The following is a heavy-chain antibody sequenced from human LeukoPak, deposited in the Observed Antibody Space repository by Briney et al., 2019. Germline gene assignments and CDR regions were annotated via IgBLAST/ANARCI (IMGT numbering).Heavy chain of an antibody. CDR2: ISGSSSTI. CDR3: SRKNTTSSEDY. CDR1: GFSFSSYS. D-gene: IGHD6-6*01. Sequence: PSGSLTLSCAASGFSFSSYSMNWVRQAPGKGLEWVSFISGSSSTIYYAVSVKGRFTISRDNGKNSLFLHMNSLRAEDTAVYYCSRKNTTSSEDYWGQGNLVTVSS. V-gene: IGHV3-48*01. J-gene: IGHJ4*02.